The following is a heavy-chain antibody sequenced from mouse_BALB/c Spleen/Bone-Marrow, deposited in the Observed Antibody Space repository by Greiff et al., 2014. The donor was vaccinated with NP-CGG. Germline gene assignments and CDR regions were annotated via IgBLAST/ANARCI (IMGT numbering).Heavy chain of an antibody. CDR2: IDPYNGGT. D-gene: IGHD1-1*01. CDR3: ASYGSSYGAMDY. Sequence: LQESGPELVKPGASVKVSCKASGYAFTSYNMYWVKQSHGKSLEWIGYIDPYNGGTSYNQKFKGKATLTVDKSSSTAYMHLNSLTSEDSAVYYCASYGSSYGAMDYWGQGTSVTVSS. J-gene: IGHJ4*01. CDR1: GYAFTSYN. V-gene: IGHV1S135*01.